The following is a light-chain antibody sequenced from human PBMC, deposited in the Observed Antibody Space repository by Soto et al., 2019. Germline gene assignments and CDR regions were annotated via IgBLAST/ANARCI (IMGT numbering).Light chain of an antibody. V-gene: IGLV7-46*01. CDR3: LLSFNGPYV. CDR1: TGAVTSGHY. CDR2: DTS. Sequence: QAVLTQEPSLTVSPGGTVTLTWGSSTGAVTSGHYPYWFQQKPGQAPRTLIYDTSNKHSWTPARFSGYLLGGKAALTLSGAQPEDEAEYFCLLSFNGPYVFGGGTKVTVL. J-gene: IGLJ1*01.